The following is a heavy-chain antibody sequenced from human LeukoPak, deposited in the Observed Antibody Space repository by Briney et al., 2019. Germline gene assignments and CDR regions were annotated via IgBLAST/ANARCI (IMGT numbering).Heavy chain of an antibody. J-gene: IGHJ4*02. Sequence: GGSLRLSRAASGFTFSSFPMSWVRQAPGKGLQWVSRLTGRGGNTHYADSVEGRSTISRDNSTNSPSLKRDSLRAEDTAISYCERARAAFDSWGERTLVSVSS. CDR2: LTGRGGNT. V-gene: IGHV3-23*01. CDR1: GFTFSSFP. D-gene: IGHD6-25*01. CDR3: ERARAAFDS.